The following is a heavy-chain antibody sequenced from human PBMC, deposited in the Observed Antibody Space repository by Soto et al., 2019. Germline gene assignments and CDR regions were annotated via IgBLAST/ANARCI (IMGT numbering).Heavy chain of an antibody. D-gene: IGHD3-3*02. CDR3: VRPHLASWSFDFYGVDV. Sequence: DVQLAESGGGLVQPGGSLRLSCVASGQTFNRYWMSWVRQAPGKGLEWVANIKQDGSEEYYVDSVKGRFTISRDNAKNSLYLQLNRLRAEDTAMYYCVRPHLASWSFDFYGVDVWGQGTTVNVS. V-gene: IGHV3-7*03. CDR1: GQTFNRYW. J-gene: IGHJ6*02. CDR2: IKQDGSEE.